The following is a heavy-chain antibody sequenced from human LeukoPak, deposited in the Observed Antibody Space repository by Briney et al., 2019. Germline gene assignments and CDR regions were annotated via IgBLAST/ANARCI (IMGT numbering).Heavy chain of an antibody. J-gene: IGHJ4*02. V-gene: IGHV4-30-4*01. CDR3: AGGEDSSGYTVDY. CDR2: IYYSGST. D-gene: IGHD3-22*01. Sequence: PSETLSLTCTVSGGSISSGDYYWTWIRQPPGKGLEWIGYIYYSGSTYYNPSLKSRVTMSVDTSKNQFSLKLSSVTAADTAVYYCAGGEDSSGYTVDYWGQGTLVTVSS. CDR1: GGSISSGDYY.